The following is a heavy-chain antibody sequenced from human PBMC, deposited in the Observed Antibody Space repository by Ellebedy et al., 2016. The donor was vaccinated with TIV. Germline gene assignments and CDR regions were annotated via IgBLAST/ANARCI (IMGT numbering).Heavy chain of an antibody. Sequence: MPSETLSLTCTVSGVSFSGYHWSWIRQPPGKGLEWIGPIYYSGTTNYSPSLRSRVTVSVDSSKNQFSLKLSSVTSSDTAVYYCARQITMIRGQPRNWFDPWGQGTLVIVSS. V-gene: IGHV4-59*08. CDR1: GVSFSGYH. CDR2: IYYSGTT. D-gene: IGHD3-10*01. CDR3: ARQITMIRGQPRNWFDP. J-gene: IGHJ5*02.